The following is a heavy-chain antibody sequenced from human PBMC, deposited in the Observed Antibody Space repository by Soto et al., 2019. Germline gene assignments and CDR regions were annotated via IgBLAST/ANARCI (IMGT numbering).Heavy chain of an antibody. D-gene: IGHD2-8*02. CDR1: GFTFSIYA. CDR2: TSYDGSNN. V-gene: IGHV3-30-3*01. Sequence: QVQLVESGGGVVQPGRSLRLSCAASGFTFSIYAMHWVRQAPGKGLEWVAVTSYDGSNNYYADSVKGRFTISRDNSKNTLYLQMNSLRAEYSAVYYCAAGGVGWYFDYWGQGTLVTVSS. CDR3: AAGGVGWYFDY. J-gene: IGHJ4*02.